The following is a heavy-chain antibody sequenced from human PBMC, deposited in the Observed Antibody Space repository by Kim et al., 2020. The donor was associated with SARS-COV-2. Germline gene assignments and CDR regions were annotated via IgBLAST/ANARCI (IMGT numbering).Heavy chain of an antibody. V-gene: IGHV4-39*01. D-gene: IGHD3-10*01. Sequence: SLKRRVTISVHTSKSQFSLKLSSVTAADTAVYYCARLVLLWFGEPSTFDCWGQGTLVTVSS. CDR3: ARLVLLWFGEPSTFDC. J-gene: IGHJ4*02.